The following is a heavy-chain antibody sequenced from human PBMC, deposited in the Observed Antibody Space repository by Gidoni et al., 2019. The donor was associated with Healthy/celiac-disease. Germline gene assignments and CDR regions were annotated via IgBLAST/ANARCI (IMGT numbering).Heavy chain of an antibody. D-gene: IGHD6-13*01. V-gene: IGHV3-21*01. CDR3: ASTGYSSSRGGYGMDV. J-gene: IGHJ6*02. CDR2: ISSSSSYI. CDR1: GFPFSSYS. Sequence: EVQLVESGGGLVKPGGSLRLSCAASGFPFSSYSMNWVRQAPGKGLEWVSSISSSSSYIYYADSVKGRFTISRDNAKNSLYLQMNSLRAEDTAVYYCASTGYSSSRGGYGMDVWGQGTTVTVSS.